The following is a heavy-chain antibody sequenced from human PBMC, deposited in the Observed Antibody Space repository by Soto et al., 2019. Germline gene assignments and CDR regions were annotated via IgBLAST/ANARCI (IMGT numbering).Heavy chain of an antibody. CDR1: GFILSSAW. V-gene: IGHV3-15*07. CDR3: STAPQGALTEDTLRS. CDR2: IKSKIDGGTT. D-gene: IGHD2-21*02. J-gene: IGHJ5*02. Sequence: EVHLVESGGGLVKPGGSLRLSCTVSGFILSSAWMNWVRQAPGKGLEWVGRIKSKIDGGTTDYAAPVQGRFTISLEDSKNMLYLQMESLRTEDTAVYYCSTAPQGALTEDTLRSWGQGTLVTVSS.